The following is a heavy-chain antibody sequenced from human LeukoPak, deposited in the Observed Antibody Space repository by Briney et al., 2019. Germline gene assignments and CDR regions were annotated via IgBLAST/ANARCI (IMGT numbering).Heavy chain of an antibody. Sequence: GGSLRLSCAASGFTFSSYAMSWVRQAPGQGLEWVSAISGSGGSTYYADSVKGRFTISRDNSKNTLYLQMNSLGAEDTAVYYWSKIYGSGSSGDYWGQGTLVTVSS. J-gene: IGHJ4*02. CDR2: ISGSGGST. CDR1: GFTFSSYA. CDR3: SKIYGSGSSGDY. D-gene: IGHD3-10*01. V-gene: IGHV3-23*01.